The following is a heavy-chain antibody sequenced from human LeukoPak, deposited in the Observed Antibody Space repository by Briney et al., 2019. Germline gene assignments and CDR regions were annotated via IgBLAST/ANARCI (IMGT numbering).Heavy chain of an antibody. Sequence: SETLSLTCAVYGGSFSGYYWSWIRQPPGKGLEWIGGINHSGSTNYNPSLKSRVTISVDTSKNQFSLKLSSVTAADTAVYYCARGLAAADYWGQGTLVTVSS. D-gene: IGHD6-13*01. CDR3: ARGLAAADY. V-gene: IGHV4-34*01. CDR2: INHSGST. J-gene: IGHJ4*02. CDR1: GGSFSGYY.